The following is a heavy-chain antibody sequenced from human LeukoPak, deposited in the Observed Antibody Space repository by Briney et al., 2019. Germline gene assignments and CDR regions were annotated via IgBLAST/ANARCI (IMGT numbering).Heavy chain of an antibody. J-gene: IGHJ4*02. D-gene: IGHD3-22*01. Sequence: GGSLRLSCAASGFTFSSYAMSWVRQAPGKGLEWVSGISWNSGSIGYADSVKGRFTISRDNAKNSLYLQMNSLRAEDTALYYCAKDDISGYIDYWGQGTLVTVSS. CDR2: ISWNSGSI. CDR1: GFTFSSYA. V-gene: IGHV3-9*01. CDR3: AKDDISGYIDY.